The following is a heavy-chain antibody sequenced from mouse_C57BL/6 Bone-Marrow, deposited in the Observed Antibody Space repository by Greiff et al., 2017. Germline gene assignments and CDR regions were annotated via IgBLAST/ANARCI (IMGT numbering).Heavy chain of an antibody. CDR3: AREGVYDYEGFAY. V-gene: IGHV3-6*01. Sequence: DVHLVESGPGLVKPSQSLSLTCSVTGYSITSGYYWNWIRQFPGNKLEWMGYISYDGSNNYNPSLKNRISITRDTSKNQFFLKVNSVTTEDTATYYCAREGVYDYEGFAYWGQGTLVTVSA. CDR2: ISYDGSN. J-gene: IGHJ3*01. D-gene: IGHD2-4*01. CDR1: GYSITSGYY.